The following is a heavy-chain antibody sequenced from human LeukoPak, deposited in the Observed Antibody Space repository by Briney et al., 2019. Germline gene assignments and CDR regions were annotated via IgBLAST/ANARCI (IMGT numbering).Heavy chain of an antibody. J-gene: IGHJ3*02. CDR1: GFTFSSYG. V-gene: IGHV3-33*01. D-gene: IGHD4-23*01. CDR3: ARDKVAARWGASDI. CDR2: IWYDGSNK. Sequence: GGSLRLSCAASGFTFSSYGMHWVRQAPGKGLEWVAVIWYDGSNKYYADSVKGRFTISRDNSKNTLYLQMNSLRAEDTAVYYCARDKVAARWGASDIWGQGTMVTVSS.